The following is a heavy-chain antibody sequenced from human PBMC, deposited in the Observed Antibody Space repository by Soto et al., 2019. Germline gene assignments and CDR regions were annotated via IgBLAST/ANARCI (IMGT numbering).Heavy chain of an antibody. CDR3: ARDSMVRGVIITKGYYGMDV. J-gene: IGHJ6*02. Sequence: PGGSLRLSCAASGFTFSSYAMHWVRQAPGKGLEWVAVISYDGSNKYYADSVKGRFTISRDNSKNTLYLQMNSLRAEDTAVYYCARDSMVRGVIITKGYYGMDVWGQGTTVTVS. V-gene: IGHV3-30-3*01. CDR2: ISYDGSNK. D-gene: IGHD3-10*01. CDR1: GFTFSSYA.